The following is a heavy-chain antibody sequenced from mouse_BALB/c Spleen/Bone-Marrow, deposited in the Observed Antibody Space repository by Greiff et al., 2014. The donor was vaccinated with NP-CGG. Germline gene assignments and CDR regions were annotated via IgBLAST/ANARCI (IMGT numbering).Heavy chain of an antibody. CDR3: ARLDVNGRYAIAY. J-gene: IGHJ4*01. Sequence: QVQLQQSGPELVKPGASVKLSCKASGYKFNDYFITWVKKRTEQGLEWIGKIYPGSGSTYYNEKFKGKATLTADKSSNTAYMQLGSLTSEASAVYFCARLDVNGRYAIAYWGQGTPLTVSS. D-gene: IGHD1-2*01. CDR2: IYPGSGST. CDR1: GYKFNDYF. V-gene: IGHV1-77*01.